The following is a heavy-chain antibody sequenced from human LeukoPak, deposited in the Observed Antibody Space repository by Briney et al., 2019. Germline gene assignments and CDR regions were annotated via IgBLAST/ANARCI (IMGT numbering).Heavy chain of an antibody. CDR1: GFTFSSYS. CDR3: ARGKGHYYYYMDV. V-gene: IGHV3-21*01. Sequence: GGSLRLSCAASGFTFSSYSRNWVRQAPGKGLEWVSSISSSSSYIYYADSVKGRFTISRDNAKNSLYLQMNSLRAEDTAVYYWARGKGHYYYYMDVCGKGTTVTVSS. CDR2: ISSSSSYI. J-gene: IGHJ6*03.